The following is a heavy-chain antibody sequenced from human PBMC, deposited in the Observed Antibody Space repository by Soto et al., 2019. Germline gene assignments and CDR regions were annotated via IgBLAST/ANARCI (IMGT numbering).Heavy chain of an antibody. CDR2: IYYSGST. V-gene: IGHV4-31*03. Sequence: SGTLSLTCTVSGDSIRSGGYYLSWIRQHPGKGLEWIGYIYYSGSTYYTPSLKSRVTISIDTSKNQFSLKLTSVTAADTAVYYCARYCSSASCYPRIFWDWGQGTRVTVSS. CDR3: ARYCSSASCYPRIFWD. D-gene: IGHD2-2*01. CDR1: GDSIRSGGYY. J-gene: IGHJ4*02.